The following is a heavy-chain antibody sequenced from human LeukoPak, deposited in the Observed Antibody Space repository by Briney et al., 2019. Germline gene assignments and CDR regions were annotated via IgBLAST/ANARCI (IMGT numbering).Heavy chain of an antibody. CDR1: GDSISSGDYY. J-gene: IGHJ4*02. Sequence: SETLSLTCTVSGDSISSGDYYWSWIRQPPGKGLEWIGEINHSGSTNYNPSLKSRVTISVDTSKNQFSLKLSSVTAADTAVYYCACIAAAGPYYFDYWGQGTLVTVSS. CDR2: INHSGST. D-gene: IGHD6-13*01. CDR3: ACIAAAGPYYFDY. V-gene: IGHV4-39*07.